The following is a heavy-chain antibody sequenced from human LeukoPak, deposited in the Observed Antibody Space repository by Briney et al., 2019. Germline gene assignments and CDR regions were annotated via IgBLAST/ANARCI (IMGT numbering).Heavy chain of an antibody. CDR3: AKGGRLRFLEWPDV. V-gene: IGHV3-23*01. CDR1: GFTFSSYA. J-gene: IGHJ6*02. D-gene: IGHD3-3*01. Sequence: GGSLRLSCAASGFTFSSYAMSWVRQAPGKGLEWVSAISGSGGSTYYADSVKGQFTISRDNSKNTLYLQMNSLRAKDTAVYYCAKGGRLRFLEWPDVWGQGTTVTVSS. CDR2: ISGSGGST.